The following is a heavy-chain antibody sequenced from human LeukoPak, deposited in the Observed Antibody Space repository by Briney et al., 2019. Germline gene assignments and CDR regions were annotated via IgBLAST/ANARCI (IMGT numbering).Heavy chain of an antibody. D-gene: IGHD2-2*01. CDR3: ERLRRYCSSTSCPKTLDV. CDR2: INHGGTT. Sequence: SETLSLACAVNGGSFSAYYWNWIRQPPGKGLEWIGEINHGGTTNYNPSLKSRLTISVDTSQNQFSLKLSSVTAADTAVYYCERLRRYCSSTSCPKTLDVWGKGTTVTVSS. J-gene: IGHJ6*04. V-gene: IGHV4-34*01. CDR1: GGSFSAYY.